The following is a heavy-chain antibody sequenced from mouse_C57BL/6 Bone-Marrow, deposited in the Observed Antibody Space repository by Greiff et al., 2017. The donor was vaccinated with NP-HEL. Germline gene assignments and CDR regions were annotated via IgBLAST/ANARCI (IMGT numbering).Heavy chain of an antibody. V-gene: IGHV14-4*01. Sequence: EVQVVESGAELVRPGASVKLSCTASGFNIKDDYMHWVKQRPEQGLEWIGWIDPENGDTEYASKFQGKATITADTSSNTAYLQLSSLTSEDTAVYYCTTHYYGSSLYAMDYWGQGTSVTVSS. CDR1: GFNIKDDY. D-gene: IGHD1-1*01. CDR3: TTHYYGSSLYAMDY. J-gene: IGHJ4*01. CDR2: IDPENGDT.